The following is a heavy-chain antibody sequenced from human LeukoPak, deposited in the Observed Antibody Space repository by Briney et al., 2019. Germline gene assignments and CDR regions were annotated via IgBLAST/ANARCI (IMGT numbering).Heavy chain of an antibody. J-gene: IGHJ4*02. CDR2: IYTSGST. V-gene: IGHV4-61*02. D-gene: IGHD2-21*02. CDR3: ARDAEIYCGGDCYLFDY. CDR1: GGPISSGRYY. Sequence: TSQTLSLTCTVSGGPISSGRYYWSWVRQPAGKGLEWIGRIYTSGSTNYNPSLKSRVTISVDTSKNQFSLKLSSVTAADTAVYYCARDAEIYCGGDCYLFDYWGQGTLVTVSS.